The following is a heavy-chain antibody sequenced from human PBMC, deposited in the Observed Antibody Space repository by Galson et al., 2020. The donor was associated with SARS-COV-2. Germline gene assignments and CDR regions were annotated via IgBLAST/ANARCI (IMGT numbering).Heavy chain of an antibody. J-gene: IGHJ4*02. CDR3: ARMRRGGATFLYYFEY. CDR1: GDSFSSGSFY. CDR2: IYYSGST. Sequence: SETLSLTCTVSGDSFSSGSFYWGWIRQPPGKGLEWIGTIYYSGSTYYNPSLKSRLTISIDTSKNQFSLKLNSVTPADTAVYYCARMRRGGATFLYYFEYWGPGTLVTVSS. V-gene: IGHV4-39*07. D-gene: IGHD3-16*01.